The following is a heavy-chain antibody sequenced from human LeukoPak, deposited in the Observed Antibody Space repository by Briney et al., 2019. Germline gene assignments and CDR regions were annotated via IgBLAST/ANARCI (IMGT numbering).Heavy chain of an antibody. CDR3: ARDALWVRGVPYFDY. CDR2: IGSGSGGTT. Sequence: PGGSLRLSCAASGFTFSSYAMRWVRQAPGKGLEWVSAIGSGSGGTTIYADSVKGRFTISRDNSKNTLYLQMNSLRAEDTAVYYCARDALWVRGVPYFDYWGQGTLVTVSS. CDR1: GFTFSSYA. V-gene: IGHV3-23*01. J-gene: IGHJ4*02. D-gene: IGHD3-10*01.